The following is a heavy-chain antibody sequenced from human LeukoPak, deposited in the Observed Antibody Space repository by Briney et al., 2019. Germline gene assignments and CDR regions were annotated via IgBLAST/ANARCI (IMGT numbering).Heavy chain of an antibody. V-gene: IGHV3-23*01. CDR2: TSGSGDIR. Sequence: PGGSLRLSCAASGFTFKNYAMTWVRQAPRKGLEWVSRTSGSGDIRLYADSVKGRFTISRTNSENRLYLQMNSLRADDSGVYYCANYRSGGGGYYSGLEHWGQGTQVTVSS. CDR3: ANYRSGGGGYYSGLEH. CDR1: GFTFKNYA. J-gene: IGHJ1*01. D-gene: IGHD2-15*01.